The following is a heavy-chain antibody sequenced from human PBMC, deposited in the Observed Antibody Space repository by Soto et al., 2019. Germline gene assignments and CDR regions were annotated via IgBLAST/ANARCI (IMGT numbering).Heavy chain of an antibody. CDR2: IIPIFGTA. CDR1: GGTFSSYA. V-gene: IGHV1-69*13. D-gene: IGHD3-22*01. J-gene: IGHJ6*02. Sequence: SVKVSCKASGGTFSSYAISWVREAPGQGLEWMGGIIPIFGTANYAQKFQGRVTITADESTSTAYMELSSLRSEDTAVYYCASTFYYDSSGPYYYYGMDVWGQGTTVTVSS. CDR3: ASTFYYDSSGPYYYYGMDV.